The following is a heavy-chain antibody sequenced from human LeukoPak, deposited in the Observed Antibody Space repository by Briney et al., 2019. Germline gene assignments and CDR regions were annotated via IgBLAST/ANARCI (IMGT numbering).Heavy chain of an antibody. CDR2: IKQDGSEK. Sequence: ASETLSLTCAVYGGSFSGYYWMHWVRQAPGKGLEGVANIKQDGSEKNYVASVKGRFTISRDNAKNSLYLQMNSLRAEDTALYYCARGRWAPFDCWGQGTLVTVSS. V-gene: IGHV3-7*01. CDR3: ARGRWAPFDC. CDR1: GGSFSGYYW. J-gene: IGHJ4*02. D-gene: IGHD6-13*01.